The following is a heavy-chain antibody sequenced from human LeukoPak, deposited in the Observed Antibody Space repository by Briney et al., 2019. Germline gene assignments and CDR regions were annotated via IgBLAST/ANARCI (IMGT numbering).Heavy chain of an antibody. CDR3: ARLFRRAMIVVVIMGDI. CDR2: IYYSGST. V-gene: IGHV4-39*01. CDR1: GGSISSSSYY. Sequence: SETLSLTCTVSGGSISSSSYYWGWIRQPPGKGLEWIGSIYYSGSTYYNPSLKSRVTISVDTSKNQFSLKLSSVTAADTAVYYCARLFRRAMIVVVIMGDIWGQGTMVTVSS. D-gene: IGHD3-22*01. J-gene: IGHJ3*02.